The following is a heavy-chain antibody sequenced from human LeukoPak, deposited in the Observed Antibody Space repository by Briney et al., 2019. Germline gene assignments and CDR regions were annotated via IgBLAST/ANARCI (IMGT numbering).Heavy chain of an antibody. CDR3: ARDRRPTYYYDSSGYSPASLAY. CDR2: ISPYNGNT. Sequence: ASVKVSCKPYGYTFNTYGITWVRQAPGQGLEWMGWISPYNGNTNYAQKLQGRVTMTTDTSTSTTYMEVRRLRSDDTAVYYCARDRRPTYYYDSSGYSPASLAYWGQGTLVTVSS. J-gene: IGHJ4*02. V-gene: IGHV1-18*01. D-gene: IGHD3-22*01. CDR1: GYTFNTYG.